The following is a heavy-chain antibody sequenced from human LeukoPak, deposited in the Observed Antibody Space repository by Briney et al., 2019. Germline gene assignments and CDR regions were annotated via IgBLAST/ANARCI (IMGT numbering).Heavy chain of an antibody. D-gene: IGHD5-24*01. Sequence: GGSLTLACTASGFIFNSYPMHWVRQGPGKGLEFVSGITVNGGTKYYADSVEGRFIVSRDNSKNTLFLQLGSLRPDDTAVYYCARPRAPYNNHHAHFYMAVWGKGTSVVVSS. CDR3: ARPRAPYNNHHAHFYMAV. V-gene: IGHV3-64*02. CDR1: GFIFNSYP. J-gene: IGHJ6*03. CDR2: ITVNGGTK.